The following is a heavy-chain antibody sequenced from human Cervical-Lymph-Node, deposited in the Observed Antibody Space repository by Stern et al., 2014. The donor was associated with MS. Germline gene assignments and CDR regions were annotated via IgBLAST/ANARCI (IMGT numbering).Heavy chain of an antibody. V-gene: IGHV1-58*01. CDR3: AASSSGGYYYYGMDV. CDR2: IGVGSGNT. CDR1: GFTFTSSA. D-gene: IGHD6-6*01. J-gene: IGHJ6*02. Sequence: QLVQSGPEVKKPGTSVKVSCKASGFTFTSSAVQWVRQARGQRLELIGWIGVGSGNTNYAQKFQERVTITRDMSTSTAYMELSSLRSEDTAVYYCAASSSGGYYYYGMDVWGQGTTVTVSS.